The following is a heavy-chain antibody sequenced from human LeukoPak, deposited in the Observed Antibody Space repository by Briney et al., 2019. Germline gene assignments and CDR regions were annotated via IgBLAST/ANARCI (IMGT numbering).Heavy chain of an antibody. CDR2: IRYDGSNK. CDR3: ARGVRIAVAGNIDY. D-gene: IGHD6-19*01. V-gene: IGHV3-30*02. J-gene: IGHJ4*02. Sequence: GGSLRLSCAVSGFTFSSYGMHWVRQAPGKGLEWVAFIRYDGSNKYYADSVKGRFTISRDNSKNTLYLQMNSLRAEDTAVYYCARGVRIAVAGNIDYWGQGTLVTVSS. CDR1: GFTFSSYG.